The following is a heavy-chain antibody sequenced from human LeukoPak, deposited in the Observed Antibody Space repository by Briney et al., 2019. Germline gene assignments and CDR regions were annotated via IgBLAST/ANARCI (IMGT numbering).Heavy chain of an antibody. Sequence: GGSLRLSCAASGISFCNYWMMWLRQAPGKGLEGVANIKEGGREKNHVVSVKGRFTISRDNAKTSLYLQMNSLRAEDTAVYYCARKDSRPRTFDYWGQGTLVTVSS. CDR2: IKEGGREK. CDR1: GISFCNYW. J-gene: IGHJ4*02. CDR3: ARKDSRPRTFDY. V-gene: IGHV3-7*01. D-gene: IGHD3-22*01.